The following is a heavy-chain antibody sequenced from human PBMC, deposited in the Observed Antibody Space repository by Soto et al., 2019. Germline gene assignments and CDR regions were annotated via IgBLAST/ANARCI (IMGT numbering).Heavy chain of an antibody. J-gene: IGHJ6*02. CDR3: ARKDSGTYGMDV. CDR1: GYTFTSYY. V-gene: IGHV1-46*01. D-gene: IGHD1-1*01. Sequence: QVQLVQSGAEVKKPGASVKVSCKASGYTFTSYYMHWVRQAPGQGLEWMRIINPSGGSTSYAQKFQGRVTMTRDTSTSTVYMELSSLRSEDTAVYYCARKDSGTYGMDVWGQGTTVAVSS. CDR2: INPSGGST.